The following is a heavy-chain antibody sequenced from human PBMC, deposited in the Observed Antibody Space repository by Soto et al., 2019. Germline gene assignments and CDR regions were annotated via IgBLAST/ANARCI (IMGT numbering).Heavy chain of an antibody. D-gene: IGHD1-26*01. CDR1: RGSGRSDNYY. J-gene: IGHJ5*02. CDR2: ISNSGNT. CDR3: ARDMHAGFTHYFDP. V-gene: IGHV4-61*03. Sequence: SETLSLTCAVSRGSGRSDNYYWSWIRQTPGKGLEWIGFISNSGNTKYNPSLKSRVTISLDTSKNHFSLKLTSVTAADTAVYYCARDMHAGFTHYFDPWGQGTLVTVSS.